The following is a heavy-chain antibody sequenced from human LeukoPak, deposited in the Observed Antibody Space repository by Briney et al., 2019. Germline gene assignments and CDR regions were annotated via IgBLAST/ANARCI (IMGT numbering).Heavy chain of an antibody. J-gene: IGHJ6*02. V-gene: IGHV3-21*01. Sequence: GESLRLSCAASGFTFSSYRMNWVRQAPGKGLEWVSSISSSANYADSVKGRFTISRDNAKDSLYLHMNSLRAEDTAVYYCSRDLRFSHLWLGDSSAYDYYGMDVWGQGTTVTVSS. CDR1: GFTFSSYR. D-gene: IGHD3-10*01. CDR2: ISSSA. CDR3: SRDLRFSHLWLGDSSAYDYYGMDV.